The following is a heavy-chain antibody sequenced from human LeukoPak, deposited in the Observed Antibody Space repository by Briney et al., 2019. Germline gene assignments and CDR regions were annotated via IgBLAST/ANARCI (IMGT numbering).Heavy chain of an antibody. CDR2: VYYSGST. V-gene: IGHV4-59*01. CDR3: ARDNRRVTRNYFAY. Sequence: SETLSLTCTGSGVPISNNYSSWIRQPPGKGLEWIGYVYYSGSTNYNPSLKSRVTISVDTSKNHFSLKLDSVTAADTAVYYCARDNRRVTRNYFAYWGQGTLVTVSS. D-gene: IGHD3-9*01. CDR1: GVPISNNY. J-gene: IGHJ4*02.